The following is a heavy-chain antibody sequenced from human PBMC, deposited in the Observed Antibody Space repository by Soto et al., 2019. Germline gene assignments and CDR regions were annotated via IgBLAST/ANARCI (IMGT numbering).Heavy chain of an antibody. CDR3: TRAYCSGGSCYLGDY. D-gene: IGHD2-15*01. Sequence: EVQLVESGGGLVQPGGSLRLSCAASGFIFSDHYMDWVRQAPGKGLEWVGRIRKKANSYTTEYAASVKGRFTISRDDSKNSLDLQMNSLKTEDTAVEYCTRAYCSGGSCYLGDYWGQGTLVNVSS. J-gene: IGHJ4*02. CDR1: GFIFSDHY. V-gene: IGHV3-72*01. CDR2: IRKKANSYTT.